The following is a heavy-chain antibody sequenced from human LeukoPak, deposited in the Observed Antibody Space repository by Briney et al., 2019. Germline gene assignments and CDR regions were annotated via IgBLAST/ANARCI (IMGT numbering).Heavy chain of an antibody. J-gene: IGHJ3*02. Sequence: GESLKISCKGSGYSFTAYWIGWVRQMPGKGLEWMGIIFTGDSDTRYSPPFQGQVTISTDKSISTAYLQWNSLKASDTAMYYCARRGGSTGAAGHDAFDIWGQGTMVTVS. V-gene: IGHV5-51*01. CDR2: IFTGDSDT. CDR3: ARRGGSTGAAGHDAFDI. CDR1: GYSFTAYW. D-gene: IGHD6-13*01.